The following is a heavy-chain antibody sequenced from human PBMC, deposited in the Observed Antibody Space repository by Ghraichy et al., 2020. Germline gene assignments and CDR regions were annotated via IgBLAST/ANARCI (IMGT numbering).Heavy chain of an antibody. J-gene: IGHJ4*02. V-gene: IGHV3-7*01. CDR1: GFTFSRHW. Sequence: GGSLRLSCAAPGFTFSRHWMSWVRQAPGKGLEWVASIKSDRSDSFYLDSVKGRFTISRDNAENSVSLEMTSLRAEDTAVYYCARDPYGDYKYGGTDYWGRGTPVSVSS. D-gene: IGHD4-17*01. CDR3: ARDPYGDYKYGGTDY. CDR2: IKSDRSDS.